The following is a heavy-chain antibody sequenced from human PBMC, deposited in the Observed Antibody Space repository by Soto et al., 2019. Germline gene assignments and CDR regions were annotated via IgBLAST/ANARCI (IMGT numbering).Heavy chain of an antibody. CDR2: ISSNGGST. CDR3: ARDGVSIQSYYYGMDV. V-gene: IGHV3-64*01. J-gene: IGHJ6*02. Sequence: GVSLRFSCAASGCTFGSYAMHWVRQAPGKGLEYVSAISSNGGSTYYANSVKGRFTISRDNSKNTLYLQMGSLRAEDMAVYYCARDGVSIQSYYYGMDVWGQGTTVTVSS. CDR1: GCTFGSYA. D-gene: IGHD6-6*01.